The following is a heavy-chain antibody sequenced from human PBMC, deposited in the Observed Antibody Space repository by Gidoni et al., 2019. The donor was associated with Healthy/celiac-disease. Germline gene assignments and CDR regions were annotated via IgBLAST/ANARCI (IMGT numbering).Heavy chain of an antibody. CDR2: IIPILGIA. J-gene: IGHJ4*02. CDR3: ARPTGADYYFDY. CDR1: GGTFSSYT. Sequence: QVQLVQSGAEVKKPGSSVKVSCKPSGGTFSSYTISWVRQAPGQGLEWMGRIIPILGIANYAQKFPGRVTIPADKSTSTAYMELSSLRSEYTAVYYCARPTGADYYFDYWGQGTLVTVSS. V-gene: IGHV1-69*02. D-gene: IGHD3-9*01.